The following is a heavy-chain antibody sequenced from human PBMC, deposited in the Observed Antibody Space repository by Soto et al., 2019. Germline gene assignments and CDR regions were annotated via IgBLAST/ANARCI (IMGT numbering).Heavy chain of an antibody. Sequence: SVKVSCKASGGTFSSYAISWVRQAPGQGLEWMGGIIPIFGTANYAQKFQGRVTITADESTSTAYMELSSLRSEDTAVYYCASVVGATRNHQFDYWGQGTLLTVSS. CDR3: ASVVGATRNHQFDY. J-gene: IGHJ4*02. CDR1: GGTFSSYA. CDR2: IIPIFGTA. D-gene: IGHD1-26*01. V-gene: IGHV1-69*13.